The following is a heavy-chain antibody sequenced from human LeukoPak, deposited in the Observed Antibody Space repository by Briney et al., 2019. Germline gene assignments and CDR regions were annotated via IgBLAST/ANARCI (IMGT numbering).Heavy chain of an antibody. Sequence: SETLSLTCAVYGGSFSGYYWSWIRQPPGKGLEWIGEINHSGSTNYNPSLKSRVTISVDTSKNQFSLKLSSVTAADTAVYYCARRVMVRGVPPNNWFDPWGQGTLVTVSS. CDR1: GGSFSGYY. J-gene: IGHJ5*02. V-gene: IGHV4-34*01. CDR3: ARRVMVRGVPPNNWFDP. CDR2: INHSGST. D-gene: IGHD3-10*01.